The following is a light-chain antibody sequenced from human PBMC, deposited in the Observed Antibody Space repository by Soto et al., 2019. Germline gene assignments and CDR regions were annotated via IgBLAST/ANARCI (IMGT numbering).Light chain of an antibody. V-gene: IGKV4-1*01. CDR1: QSGLFRSNNKNY. CDR3: QQYYSLPRM. Sequence: DIVMTQSPDSLAVSLGERATINCKSSQSGLFRSNNKNYLAWYQQQPGQPPKLLIYWASTRESGVPDRFSGSGSGTDFTLPISSLQAEDVALYYFQQYYSLPRMFGGGTKVEIK. CDR2: WAS. J-gene: IGKJ4*02.